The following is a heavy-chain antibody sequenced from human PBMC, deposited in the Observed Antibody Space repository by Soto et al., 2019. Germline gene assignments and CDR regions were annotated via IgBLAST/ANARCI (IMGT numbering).Heavy chain of an antibody. V-gene: IGHV3-23*01. J-gene: IGHJ6*02. CDR1: GFTFSTYA. CDR2: ISASGGST. D-gene: IGHD1-20*01. Sequence: EVQLLESGGGLVQPGGSLRLSCAASGFTFSTYAMSWVRQAPGKGLEWVSVISASGGSTFYADSVKGRFTVSRDNSRNTLYLQVVSLRVEYTAVYYRAKDIRASTNYHYGMDVWGQGTTVTVSS. CDR3: AKDIRASTNYHYGMDV.